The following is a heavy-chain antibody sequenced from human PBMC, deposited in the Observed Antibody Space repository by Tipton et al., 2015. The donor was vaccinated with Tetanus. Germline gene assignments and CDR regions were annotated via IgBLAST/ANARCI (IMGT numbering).Heavy chain of an antibody. V-gene: IGHV4-34*01. CDR3: ARVLTGTTYGDY. CDR1: GGSFSGYY. Sequence: LRLSCAVYGGSFSGYYWSWIRQPPGKGLEWIGEINHSGSTNYNPSLKSRVTISVDTSKNQFSLKLSSVTAADTAVYYCARVLTGTTYGDYWGQGTLVTVSS. J-gene: IGHJ4*02. D-gene: IGHD1-7*01. CDR2: INHSGST.